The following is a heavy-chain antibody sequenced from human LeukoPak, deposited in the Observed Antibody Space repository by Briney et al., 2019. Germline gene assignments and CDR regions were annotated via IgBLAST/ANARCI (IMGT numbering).Heavy chain of an antibody. D-gene: IGHD3-10*01. CDR2: INHSGST. CDR1: GGSFSGYY. Sequence: PSETLSLTCAVYGGSFSGYYWSWIPQPPGKRLEWSGEINHSGSTNYNPSLKSRVTIPVDTSKNQFSLKLSAVTAADTAVYDYARVHYGSGSYYRTALYSAVDYWGQGTLVTVSS. CDR3: ARVHYGSGSYYRTALYSAVDY. J-gene: IGHJ4*02. V-gene: IGHV4-34*01.